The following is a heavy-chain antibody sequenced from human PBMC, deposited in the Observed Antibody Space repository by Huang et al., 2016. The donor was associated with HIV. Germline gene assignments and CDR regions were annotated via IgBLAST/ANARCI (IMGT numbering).Heavy chain of an antibody. Sequence: QVQLVQSGAEVKNPGASVRVSCKASGYTFTNSNIHWVRQAPGQGVDWVGWVNPKRGGTIYAQRFQGRITMTRDTTISTVHMDLRRIQSDDTAVYFCARDWSFGSSTSPADWGQGTLVTVSS. CDR3: ARDWSFGSSTSPAD. CDR1: GYTFTNSN. J-gene: IGHJ4*02. D-gene: IGHD6-6*01. CDR2: VNPKRGGT. V-gene: IGHV1-2*02.